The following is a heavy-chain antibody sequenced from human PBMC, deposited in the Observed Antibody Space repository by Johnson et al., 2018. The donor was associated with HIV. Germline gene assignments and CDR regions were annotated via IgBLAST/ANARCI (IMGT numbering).Heavy chain of an antibody. CDR2: IKQDGSEK. CDR3: ARGGARPYDALDI. CDR1: GFTFSSYW. J-gene: IGHJ3*02. D-gene: IGHD3-16*01. V-gene: IGHV3-7*02. Sequence: VQLVESGGGLVQPGGSLRLSCAASGFTFSSYWMSWVRQAPGKGLEWVANIKQDGSEKYYVDSVKGRFTISRDNAKNSLYLQMNSLRAEDTAVYYCARGGARPYDALDIWGQGTMVTVAS.